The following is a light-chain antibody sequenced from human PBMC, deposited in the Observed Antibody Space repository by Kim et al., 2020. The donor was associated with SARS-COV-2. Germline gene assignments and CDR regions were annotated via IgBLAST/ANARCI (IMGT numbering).Light chain of an antibody. J-gene: IGKJ2*01. CDR2: AAS. CDR1: QGISNY. V-gene: IGKV1-27*01. CDR3: QKYNSAPYT. Sequence: DIQMTQSPSSLSAYEGDRVTITCRASQGISNYLAWYQQKPGKVPKLLIYAASTLQSGVPSRFSGSGSGTDFTLTISSLQAEDVATYFCQKYNSAPYTFGQGTKLEI.